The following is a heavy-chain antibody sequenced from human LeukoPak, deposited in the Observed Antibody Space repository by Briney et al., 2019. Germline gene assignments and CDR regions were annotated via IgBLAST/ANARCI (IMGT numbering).Heavy chain of an antibody. J-gene: IGHJ4*02. CDR1: GFTFSSYR. CDR2: IKPDGSEK. D-gene: IGHD3-16*01. Sequence: HPGGSLRLSCAASGFTFSSYRMPGVRQAPGKGLQWVANIKPDGSEKYYVDSVKGRFTIPRDNAKNSLYLQMNSLRAEDTALYYCVRDAGGGGDFDYWGQGTLVTVSS. V-gene: IGHV3-7*01. CDR3: VRDAGGGGDFDY.